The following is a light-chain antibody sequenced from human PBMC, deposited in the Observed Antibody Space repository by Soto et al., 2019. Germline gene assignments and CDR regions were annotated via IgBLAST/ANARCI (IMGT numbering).Light chain of an antibody. V-gene: IGKV3-20*01. J-gene: IGKJ5*01. CDR1: QSVSSNY. CDR2: GAS. Sequence: ETVLTQSPGTLSLSPGERATLSCRASQSVSSNYLAWYQQKPGQSPRLLISGASTRATGIPDRFSGSGSGTDFSLTSSRLEPEDFGVYYCSQYGSWITFGPGPRLEMK. CDR3: SQYGSWIT.